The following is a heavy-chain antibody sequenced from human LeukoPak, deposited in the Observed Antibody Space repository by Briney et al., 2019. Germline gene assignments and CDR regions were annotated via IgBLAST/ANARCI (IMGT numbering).Heavy chain of an antibody. CDR2: ISFDSSPI. CDR1: GFTFSSYS. CDR3: ARTYGSGWYVDQ. V-gene: IGHV3-48*01. D-gene: IGHD6-13*01. Sequence: GGSLRLPCAASGFTFSSYSINWVPQAPGKGLEWVLYISFDSSPIYYADSVKGRFTISRDNAKNSLYLQMNSLRVEDTAVYYCARTYGSGWYVDQWCQGAPVTVSS. J-gene: IGHJ4*02.